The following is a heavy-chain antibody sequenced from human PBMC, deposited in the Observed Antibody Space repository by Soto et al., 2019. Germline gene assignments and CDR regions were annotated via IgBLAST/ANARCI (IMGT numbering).Heavy chain of an antibody. V-gene: IGHV4-61*08. CDR2: IYYSGST. CDR1: GGSISSGGYY. CDR3: ARDSPTFSWGFYY. Sequence: SETLSLTCTVSGGSISSGGYYWTWIRQPPGKGLEWIGYIYYSGSTNYNPSLKSRVTISVDTSKNQFSLKLSSVTAADTAVYYCARDSPTFSWGFYYWGQGTLVTVSS. D-gene: IGHD6-13*01. J-gene: IGHJ4*02.